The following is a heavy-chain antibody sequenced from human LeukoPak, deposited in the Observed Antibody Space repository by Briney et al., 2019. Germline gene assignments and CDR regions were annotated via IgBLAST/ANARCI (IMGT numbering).Heavy chain of an antibody. D-gene: IGHD2-15*01. Sequence: PGGSLRLSCAASGFTFSSYGMQWVRQAPGKGVEGGAFIRYDGSKKYYADSVKGRFTISRDNSKNTLYLQMNSLRAEATAVYYCAKDLRKVVVAANDAFDIWGQGTMVTVSS. J-gene: IGHJ3*02. CDR1: GFTFSSYG. V-gene: IGHV3-30*02. CDR3: AKDLRKVVVAANDAFDI. CDR2: IRYDGSKK.